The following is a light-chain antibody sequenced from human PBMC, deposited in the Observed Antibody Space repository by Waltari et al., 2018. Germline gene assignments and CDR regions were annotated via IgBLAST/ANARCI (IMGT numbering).Light chain of an antibody. Sequence: HSALLQPSSVSGSLGQSITMSCTETNRIVWSYHLVSWYQQHPGKAPKLMIYEGKKRTSGVSYRFSGSKSGNTASLTISGLQADDEADYYCSSYAGSSSPRVFGGGTKLTVL. J-gene: IGLJ3*02. CDR2: EGK. CDR3: SSYAGSSSPRV. CDR1: NRIVWSYHL. V-gene: IGLV2-23*01.